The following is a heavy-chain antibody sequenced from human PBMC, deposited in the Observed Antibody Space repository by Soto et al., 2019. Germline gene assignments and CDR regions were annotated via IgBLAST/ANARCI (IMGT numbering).Heavy chain of an antibody. CDR2: IGPFEAHAP. J-gene: IGHJ3*01. V-gene: IGHV3-23*01. CDR3: ARDAIPYNSRAAAFDL. Sequence: EVQLLESGGDLVHPGGTLILSCVGSGYPFGDYAMRWVRQAPGKGLEWVSAIGPFEAHAPAYAASVKGRFTTSSDNSRNLLFLQMTNLRAGDTGVYYCARDAIPYNSRAAAFDLWRQGTVVTVSS. CDR1: GYPFGDYA. D-gene: IGHD2-8*01.